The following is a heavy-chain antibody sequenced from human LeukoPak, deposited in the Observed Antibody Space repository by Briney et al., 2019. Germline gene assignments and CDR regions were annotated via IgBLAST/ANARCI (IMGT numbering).Heavy chain of an antibody. CDR3: ARGRYYYDSSGYYGGNSYYFDY. CDR1: GGSISSYY. CDR2: IYTSGST. V-gene: IGHV4-4*07. J-gene: IGHJ4*02. Sequence: SETLSLTCTVSGGSISSYYWSRIRQPAGKGLEWIGRIYTSGSTNYNPSLKSRVTMSVDTSKNQFSLKLSSVTAADTAVYYCARGRYYYDSSGYYGGNSYYFDYWGQGTLVTVSS. D-gene: IGHD3-22*01.